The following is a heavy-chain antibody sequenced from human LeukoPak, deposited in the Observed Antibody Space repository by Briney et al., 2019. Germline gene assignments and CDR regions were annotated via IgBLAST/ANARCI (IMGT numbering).Heavy chain of an antibody. CDR1: GGSIRSSIYY. J-gene: IGHJ4*02. V-gene: IGHV4-39*01. CDR3: ASNWGGDEYYFDY. D-gene: IGHD7-27*01. CDR2: IYYSGST. Sequence: SETLALTCTVNGGSIRSSIYYGGWIRQPPGKGLEWIACIYYSGSTYYNPSLKSRVTISVDTSKNQFSLRLSSVTAADTAVYYCASNWGGDEYYFDYWGQGSLVTVSS.